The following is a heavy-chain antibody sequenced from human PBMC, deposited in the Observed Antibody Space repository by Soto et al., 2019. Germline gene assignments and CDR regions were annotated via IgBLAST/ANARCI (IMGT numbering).Heavy chain of an antibody. CDR1: GFTFSNNA. V-gene: IGHV3-30*01. CDR3: AIARVADSSLDH. CDR2: ISYDSGEI. J-gene: IGHJ4*01. D-gene: IGHD3-3*01. Sequence: GGSLRLSYVGSGFTFSNNAMHWVRQAPGKGLEWVAFISYDSGEIFYADSVKGRFTTSRDNPENTLFLHMNSPRADDTAVYYCAIARVADSSLDHWGQGILVTVSS.